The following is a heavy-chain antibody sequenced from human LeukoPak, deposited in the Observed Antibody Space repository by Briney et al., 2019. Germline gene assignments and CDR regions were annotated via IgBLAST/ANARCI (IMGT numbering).Heavy chain of an antibody. J-gene: IGHJ5*01. D-gene: IGHD2-8*01. CDR1: GDSISGFY. CDR2: THYSGTT. Sequence: SETLSLTCSVSGDSISGFYWNWLRQSPEKGLEWIAVTHYSGTTNYNPSLKSRVTISIDTSRQQFFLKLSSVTAADTAVYYCVLAPNSNWFDFWGQGTRVTVPS. V-gene: IGHV4-59*12. CDR3: VLAPNSNWFDF.